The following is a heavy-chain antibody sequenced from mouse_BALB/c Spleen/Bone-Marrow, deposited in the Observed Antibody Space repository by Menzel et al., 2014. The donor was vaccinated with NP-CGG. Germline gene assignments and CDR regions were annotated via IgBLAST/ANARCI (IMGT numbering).Heavy chain of an antibody. CDR3: ARGRDWFDY. J-gene: IGHJ2*01. CDR1: GFTFSGYG. CDR2: ISGSGSST. V-gene: IGHV5-6-3*01. Sequence: EVHLVESGGGLVQPGGSLKLSCAASGFTFSGYGMSWVRQTPDKGLELVATISGSGSSTYYPDSVKGRFTIPRDNARNTLYLQMSSLKSEDTAMYYCARGRDWFDYWGQGTTLTVSS. D-gene: IGHD3-3*01.